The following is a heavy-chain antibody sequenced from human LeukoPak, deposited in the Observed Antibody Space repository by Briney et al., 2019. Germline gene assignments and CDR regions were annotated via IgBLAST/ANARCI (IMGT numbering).Heavy chain of an antibody. V-gene: IGHV4-34*01. Sequence: PSETLSLTCAVCGGFFSGYYWSWIRQPPGKGREWIGEINHTGSTNYNPSLKSRVTISVDTSKNQFSLKLSSVTAADTAVYSCARGMKWAYYYDSSGRRDDAFDIWGQGTMVTVSS. J-gene: IGHJ3*02. CDR1: GGFFSGYY. CDR3: ARGMKWAYYYDSSGRRDDAFDI. D-gene: IGHD3-22*01. CDR2: INHTGST.